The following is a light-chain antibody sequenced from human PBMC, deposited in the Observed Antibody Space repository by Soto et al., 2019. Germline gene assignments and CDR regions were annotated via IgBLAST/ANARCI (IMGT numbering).Light chain of an antibody. Sequence: EIVLTQSPGTLSLSPGDTATLSCRASQSVASSYLAWYQQKPGQAPRLLIYRASVRATGIPDRFSGSGSGTDFTVTISRLESEDFALDYCQQYGSSSRTFGRGTKVEI. V-gene: IGKV3-20*01. J-gene: IGKJ1*01. CDR2: RAS. CDR1: QSVASSY. CDR3: QQYGSSSRT.